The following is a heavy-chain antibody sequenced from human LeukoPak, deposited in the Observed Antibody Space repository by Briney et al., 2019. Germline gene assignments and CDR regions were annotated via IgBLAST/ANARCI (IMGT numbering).Heavy chain of an antibody. Sequence: SETLSLTCAVYGGSFSGYYWSWIRQPPGKGLEWIGEINHSGSTNYNPSLKSRVTISVDTSKNQFSLKLSSVTAADTAVYYCARDRSRYGHVDYWGQGTLVTVSS. J-gene: IGHJ4*02. CDR1: GGSFSGYY. V-gene: IGHV4-34*01. CDR2: INHSGST. D-gene: IGHD1-14*01. CDR3: ARDRSRYGHVDY.